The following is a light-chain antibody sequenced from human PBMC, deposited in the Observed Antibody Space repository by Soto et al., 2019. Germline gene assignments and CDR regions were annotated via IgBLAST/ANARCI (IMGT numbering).Light chain of an antibody. CDR1: QSLNTD. CDR2: GAS. Sequence: EILMTQSPASLSVSPGETATLSCMASQSLNTDLAWYQQTPGQAPRLLLYGASTRATGISTRFSGGGSGTEFTLTISGLQSEDSAVYYCQQYKSWPPITLGQGTRLEIK. J-gene: IGKJ5*01. CDR3: QQYKSWPPIT. V-gene: IGKV3-15*01.